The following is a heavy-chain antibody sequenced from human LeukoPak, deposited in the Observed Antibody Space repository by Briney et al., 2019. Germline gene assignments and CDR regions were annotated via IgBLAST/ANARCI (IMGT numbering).Heavy chain of an antibody. CDR3: ARSFASHYYDSSGQKRGFDY. CDR2: IYSTGSA. Sequence: SETLSLTCTVSGGSISSYYWSWIRQPAGKGLEWIGRIYSTGSANYNPSLKSRVTMSVDTSKNQFPLRLRSVTAADTAVYYCARSFASHYYDSSGQKRGFDYWGQGTLVTVSS. CDR1: GGSISSYY. J-gene: IGHJ4*02. V-gene: IGHV4-4*07. D-gene: IGHD3-22*01.